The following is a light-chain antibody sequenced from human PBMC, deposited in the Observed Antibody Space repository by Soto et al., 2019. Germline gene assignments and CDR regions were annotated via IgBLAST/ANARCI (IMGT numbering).Light chain of an antibody. CDR1: SSDVGGYNY. V-gene: IGLV2-8*01. CDR2: EVS. CDR3: RSYAGSHNYVV. Sequence: QSALTQPPSASGSPGQSVTISCTGTSSDVGGYNYVSWYQQHPGKAPKLMIYEVSKRPSGVPDRFSGSKSGNTASLTVAGLQAEDEDDYYCRSYAGSHNYVVFGGGTKRTVL. J-gene: IGLJ2*01.